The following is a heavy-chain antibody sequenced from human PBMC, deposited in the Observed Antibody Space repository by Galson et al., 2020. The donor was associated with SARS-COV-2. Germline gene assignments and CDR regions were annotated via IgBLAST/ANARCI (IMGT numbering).Heavy chain of an antibody. CDR1: GGSISSSSYY. V-gene: IGHV4-39*07. CDR3: ARGYCSGGSCYHGFDP. CDR2: IYYSGST. D-gene: IGHD2-15*01. Sequence: SETLSLTCTVSGGSISSSSYYWGWIRQPPGTGLEWIGSIYYSGSTYYNPSLKSRVTISVDTSKNQFSLKLSSVTAADTAVYYCARGYCSGGSCYHGFDPWGQGTLVTVSS. J-gene: IGHJ5*02.